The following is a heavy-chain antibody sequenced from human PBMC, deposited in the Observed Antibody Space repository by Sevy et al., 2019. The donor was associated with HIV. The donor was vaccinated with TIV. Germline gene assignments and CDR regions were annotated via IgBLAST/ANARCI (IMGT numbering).Heavy chain of an antibody. CDR3: AGIAMGHYYYGMDV. V-gene: IGHV1-69*13. CDR2: IIPIFGTA. CDR1: GGTFSSYA. Sequence: ASVKVSCKASGGTFSSYAISWVRQAPGQGLEWMGGIIPIFGTANYAQKFQGRVTITADESTSTAYMELSSLRSEDTAVYYCAGIAMGHYYYGMDVWGQGTTVTVSS. D-gene: IGHD5-18*01. J-gene: IGHJ6*02.